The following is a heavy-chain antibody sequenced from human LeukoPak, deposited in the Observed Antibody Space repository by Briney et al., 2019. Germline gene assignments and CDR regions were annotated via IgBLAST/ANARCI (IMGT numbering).Heavy chain of an antibody. CDR1: GFTFSSDS. CDR2: ISSSSSYI. CDR3: ARLAYYYGSGSYYNFDY. V-gene: IGHV3-21*01. Sequence: PGGSLRLSCAGSGFTFSSDSMNWVRQAPGKGLEWVSSISSSSSYIYYADSVKGRFTISRDNAKNSLYLQMNSLRAEDTAVYYCARLAYYYGSGSYYNFDYWGQGTLVTVSS. D-gene: IGHD3-10*01. J-gene: IGHJ4*02.